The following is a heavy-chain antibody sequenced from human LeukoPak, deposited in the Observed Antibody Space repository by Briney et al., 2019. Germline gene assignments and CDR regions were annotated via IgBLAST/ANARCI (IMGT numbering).Heavy chain of an antibody. J-gene: IGHJ4*02. V-gene: IGHV3-53*01. CDR3: ARGHIAVAGHYGAGPSDS. CDR1: GFTVSSSY. Sequence: RTGESLRPSCAASGFTVSSSYMSWVRQAPGKGLEWVSMLYSGGTTYYADSVKGRFTISRDNSKNSLYLQMNSLRAEDTAVYYCARGHIAVAGHYGAGPSDSWGQGTLVTVSS. D-gene: IGHD6-19*01. CDR2: LYSGGTT.